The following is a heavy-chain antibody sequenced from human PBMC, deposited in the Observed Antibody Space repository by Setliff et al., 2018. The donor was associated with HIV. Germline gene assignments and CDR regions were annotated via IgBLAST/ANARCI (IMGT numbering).Heavy chain of an antibody. V-gene: IGHV3-21*01. Sequence: GGSLRLSCAASGFTFSSYSMNWVRQAPGKGLEWVSSISSSSSYIYYADSVKGRFTISRDNAKSSLYLQMNSLRAEDTAVYYCARDPIAAAYYYYYMDVWGKGTTVTVSS. J-gene: IGHJ6*03. D-gene: IGHD6-13*01. CDR3: ARDPIAAAYYYYYMDV. CDR1: GFTFSSYS. CDR2: ISSSSSYI.